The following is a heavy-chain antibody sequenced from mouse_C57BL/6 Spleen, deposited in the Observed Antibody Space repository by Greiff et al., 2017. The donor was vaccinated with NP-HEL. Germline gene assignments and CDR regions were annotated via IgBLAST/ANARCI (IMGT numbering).Heavy chain of an antibody. J-gene: IGHJ3*01. CDR2: IDPSDSYT. CDR3: ARWYGNYPFAY. Sequence: VQLQQPGAELVMPGASVKLSCKASGYTFTSYWMHWVKQRPGQGLEWIGEIDPSDSYTNYNQKFKGKSTLTVDKSSSTAYMQLSSLTSEDSAVYYCARWYGNYPFAYWGQGTLVTVSA. D-gene: IGHD2-10*02. V-gene: IGHV1-69*01. CDR1: GYTFTSYW.